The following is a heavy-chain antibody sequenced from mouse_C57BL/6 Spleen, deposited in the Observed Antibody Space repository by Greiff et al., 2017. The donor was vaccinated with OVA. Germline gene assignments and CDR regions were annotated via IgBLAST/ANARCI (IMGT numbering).Heavy chain of an antibody. J-gene: IGHJ2*01. CDR2: IDPEDGDT. CDR3: TTLGYYGSSYVGY. V-gene: IGHV14-1*01. Sequence: VQLQQSGAELVRPGASVKLSCTASGFNIKDYYMHWVKQRPEQVLEWIGRIDPEDGDTEYAPKFQGKATMTADTSSNTAYLQLSSLTSEATAVYYCTTLGYYGSSYVGYWGQGTTLTVSS. CDR1: GFNIKDYY. D-gene: IGHD1-1*01.